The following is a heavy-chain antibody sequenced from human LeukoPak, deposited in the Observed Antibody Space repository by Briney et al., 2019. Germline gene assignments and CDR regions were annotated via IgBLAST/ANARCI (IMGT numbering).Heavy chain of an antibody. CDR3: AISRDYKACGMDV. CDR2: IIPILGIA. CDR1: GGTFSSYA. J-gene: IGHJ6*02. D-gene: IGHD4-17*01. V-gene: IGHV1-69*04. Sequence: ASVKVSCKASGGTFSSYAISWMRQAPGQGLEWMGRIIPILGIANYAQKFPGRVTITADKSTSTAYMELSSLRSEDTAVYYCAISRDYKACGMDVWGQGTTVTVSS.